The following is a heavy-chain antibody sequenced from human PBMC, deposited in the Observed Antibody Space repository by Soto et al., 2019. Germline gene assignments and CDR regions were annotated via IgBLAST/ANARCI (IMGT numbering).Heavy chain of an antibody. Sequence: PSQTLSLTCAISGDSVSSNSAAWNWIRQSPSRGLEWLGTTYYRSKWYNDYALSVKSRISINPDTSKNQFSLQLNSVTPEDTAVYYCAKGVEGYVVSSFDSWGQGALVTVSS. V-gene: IGHV6-1*01. CDR3: AKGVEGYVVSSFDS. CDR1: GDSVSSNSAA. D-gene: IGHD5-12*01. CDR2: TYYRSKWYN. J-gene: IGHJ4*02.